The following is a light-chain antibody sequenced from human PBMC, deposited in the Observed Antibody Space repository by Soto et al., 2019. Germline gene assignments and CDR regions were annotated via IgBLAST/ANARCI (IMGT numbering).Light chain of an antibody. V-gene: IGKV3-20*01. J-gene: IGKJ2*01. Sequence: EIVLTQSPGTLSLSPGERATLSCRASQSVSSSYLAWYQQKPGQAPRLLIYGASSRATGIPDRFSGSGSGTDFTLTISRLEPEDFAVYYCLQDGSSGYTFGQGTKLEIK. CDR3: LQDGSSGYT. CDR1: QSVSSSY. CDR2: GAS.